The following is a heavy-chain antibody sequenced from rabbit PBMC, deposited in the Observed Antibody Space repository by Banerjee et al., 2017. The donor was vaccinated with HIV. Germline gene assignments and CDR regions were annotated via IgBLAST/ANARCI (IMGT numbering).Heavy chain of an antibody. CDR1: GFSFSNKYV. Sequence: QEQLEESGGDLVKPEGSLTLTCTASGFSFSNKYVMCWVRQAPGKGLELIACIYTGTSGSTYYANWAKGRFTISKTSSTTVTLQMTSLTAADTASYFCARDLAGVIGWNFNLWGQGTLVTVS. D-gene: IGHD4-1*01. J-gene: IGHJ4*01. CDR2: IYTGTSGST. V-gene: IGHV1S45*01. CDR3: ARDLAGVIGWNFNL.